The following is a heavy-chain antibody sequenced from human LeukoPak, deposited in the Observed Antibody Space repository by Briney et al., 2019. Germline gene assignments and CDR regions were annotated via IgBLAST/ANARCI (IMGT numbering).Heavy chain of an antibody. CDR3: ARGDRNFDY. J-gene: IGHJ4*02. V-gene: IGHV3-21*01. CDR1: GFNLNNYT. Sequence: GGSLRLSCAASGFNLNNYTMNWVRQAPGKGLEWVSLISSSSSYIYYADSVKGRFTISRDIAKNSLYLQMNSLRADDTAVYYCARGDRNFDYWGQGTLVTVSS. CDR2: ISSSSSYI.